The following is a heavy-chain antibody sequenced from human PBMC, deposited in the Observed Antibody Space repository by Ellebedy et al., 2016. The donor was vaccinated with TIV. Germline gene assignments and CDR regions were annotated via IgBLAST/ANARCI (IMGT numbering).Heavy chain of an antibody. CDR1: GGTFRNHA. CDR3: ARGFDGSGSYYYYGMDV. CDR2: IIPVLGMT. D-gene: IGHD3-10*01. V-gene: IGHV1-69*04. J-gene: IGHJ6*02. Sequence: ASVKVSCKASGGTFRNHAISWVRQAPGQGLEWMGRIIPVLGMTNYAQNFQGRVTITADKSTSTAYMELSSLRSEDTAVYYCARGFDGSGSYYYYGMDVWGQGTTVTVS.